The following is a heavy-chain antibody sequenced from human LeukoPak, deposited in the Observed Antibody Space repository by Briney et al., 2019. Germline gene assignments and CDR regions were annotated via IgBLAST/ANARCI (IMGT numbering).Heavy chain of an antibody. Sequence: GGSLRLSCATSGFTFSRHWMTWVRQAPGKGPEWVANIKQDGSERYYVHSVRGRFPISRDNAKNALYLRMNSLRAEDTAVYYCARDGGHSTDLDYWGQGILVTVSS. CDR1: GFTFSRHW. V-gene: IGHV3-7*01. CDR2: IKQDGSER. D-gene: IGHD2-8*02. CDR3: ARDGGHSTDLDY. J-gene: IGHJ4*02.